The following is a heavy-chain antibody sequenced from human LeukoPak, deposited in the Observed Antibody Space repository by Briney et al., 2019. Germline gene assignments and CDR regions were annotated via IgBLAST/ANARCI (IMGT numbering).Heavy chain of an antibody. CDR1: GGSFGCYY. CDR2: INHSGST. D-gene: IGHD5-12*01. CDR3: ARGHLIVARKYYFDY. Sequence: SETLSLTCAVYGGSFGCYYWSWIRQPPGKGLEWIGEINHSGSTNYNPSLKSRVTISVDTSKNQFSLKLSSVPAADTAVYYYARGHLIVARKYYFDYWGQGTLVTVSS. V-gene: IGHV4-34*01. J-gene: IGHJ4*02.